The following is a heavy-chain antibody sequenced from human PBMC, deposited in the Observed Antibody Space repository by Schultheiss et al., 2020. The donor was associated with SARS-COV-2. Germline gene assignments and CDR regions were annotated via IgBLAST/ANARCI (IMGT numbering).Heavy chain of an antibody. CDR2: ISYDGSNK. D-gene: IGHD6-13*01. V-gene: IGHV3-30*07. CDR1: GFTFSSYA. CDR3: ARDPQYSSSWYMGGNAFDI. Sequence: GESLKISCAASGFTFSSYAMHWVRQAPGKGLEWVAVISYDGSNKCYADSVKGRFTISRDNSKNTLYLQMNSLRAEDTAVYYCARDPQYSSSWYMGGNAFDIWGQGTMVTVSS. J-gene: IGHJ3*02.